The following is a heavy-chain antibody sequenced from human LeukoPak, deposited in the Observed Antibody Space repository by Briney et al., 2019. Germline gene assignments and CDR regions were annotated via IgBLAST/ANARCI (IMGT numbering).Heavy chain of an antibody. J-gene: IGHJ3*02. CDR3: ARGDPAVSGIHAFDI. V-gene: IGHV3-23*01. D-gene: IGHD2-21*01. CDR1: GFTFSSYA. CDR2: ISGSGGST. Sequence: GGSLTLSCAASGFTFSSYAMSWVRQAPGKGLEWVSAISGSGGSTYYADSVKGRFTISRDNSKNTLYLQMNSLRAEDTAVYYCARGDPAVSGIHAFDIWGQGTMVTVSS.